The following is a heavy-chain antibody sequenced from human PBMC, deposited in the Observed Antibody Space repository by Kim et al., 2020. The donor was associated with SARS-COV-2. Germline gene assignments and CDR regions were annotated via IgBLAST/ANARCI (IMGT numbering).Heavy chain of an antibody. V-gene: IGHV1-24*01. D-gene: IGHD1-26*01. CDR3: AAHIVGATKTLDY. J-gene: IGHJ4*02. Sequence: ASVKVSCKVSGYTLTELSMHWVRQAPGKGLEWMGGFDPEDGETIYAQKFQGRVTMTKDTSTDTAYMELSSLRSEDTAVYYCAAHIVGATKTLDYWGQGTLVTVSS. CDR1: GYTLTELS. CDR2: FDPEDGET.